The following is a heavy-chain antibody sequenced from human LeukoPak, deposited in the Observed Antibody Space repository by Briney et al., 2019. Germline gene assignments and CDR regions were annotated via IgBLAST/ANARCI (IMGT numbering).Heavy chain of an antibody. Sequence: SETLSLTCTVSGGSISSYYWSWIRQPPGKGLEWIGEINHSGSTNYNPSLKSRVTISVDTSKNQFSLKLSSVTAADTAVYYCARSKICSGGSCHGRYYYYYGMDVWGQGTTVTVSS. CDR2: INHSGST. CDR1: GGSISSYY. V-gene: IGHV4-34*01. CDR3: ARSKICSGGSCHGRYYYYYGMDV. J-gene: IGHJ6*02. D-gene: IGHD2-15*01.